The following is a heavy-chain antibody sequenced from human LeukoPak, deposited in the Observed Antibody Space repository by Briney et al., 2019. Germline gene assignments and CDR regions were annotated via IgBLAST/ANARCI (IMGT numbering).Heavy chain of an antibody. J-gene: IGHJ5*02. CDR3: ARDRVVPAAKWFDP. CDR2: ISWNSGSI. CDR1: GFTFDDYA. V-gene: IGHV3-9*01. D-gene: IGHD2-2*01. Sequence: GGSLRLSCAASGFTFDDYAMHWVRQAPGKGLEWVSGISWNSGSIGYADSVKGRFTISRDNAKNSLYLQMNSLRAEDTAVYYCARDRVVPAAKWFDPWGQGTLVTVSS.